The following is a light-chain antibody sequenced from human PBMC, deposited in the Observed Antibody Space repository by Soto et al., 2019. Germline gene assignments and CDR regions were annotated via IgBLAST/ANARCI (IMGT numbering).Light chain of an antibody. CDR2: EVI. CDR1: SSDVGDYNY. Sequence: QSALTQPPSASGSPGQSVTISCTGTSSDVGDYNYVSWYQQHPGKAPKLMIYEVIKRPSGVPDRFFGSKSGNTASLTVSGLQAEDEADYYCVSFAGGTYVFGTGTKVTVL. CDR3: VSFAGGTYV. J-gene: IGLJ1*01. V-gene: IGLV2-8*01.